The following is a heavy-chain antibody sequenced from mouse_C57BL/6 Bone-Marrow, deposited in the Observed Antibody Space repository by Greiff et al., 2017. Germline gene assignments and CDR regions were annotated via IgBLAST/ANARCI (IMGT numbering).Heavy chain of an antibody. Sequence: EVQLVESGPGLVKPSQSLSLTCSVTGYSITSGYYWNWIRQFPGNKLEWMGYISYDGSNNYNPSLKNRISITRDTSKNQFFLRLNSVTTEDTATYYCARDGYGNYPSWFAYWGQGTLVTVSA. D-gene: IGHD2-10*02. J-gene: IGHJ3*01. CDR2: ISYDGSN. CDR1: GYSITSGYY. CDR3: ARDGYGNYPSWFAY. V-gene: IGHV3-6*01.